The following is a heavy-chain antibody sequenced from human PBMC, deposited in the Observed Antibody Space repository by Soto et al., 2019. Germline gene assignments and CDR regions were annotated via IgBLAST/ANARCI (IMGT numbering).Heavy chain of an antibody. J-gene: IGHJ6*02. CDR1: GGTFSSYA. D-gene: IGHD4-4*01. CDR2: IIPIFGTA. CDR3: ARDQDVSNYHGMDV. V-gene: IGHV1-69*12. Sequence: QVQLVQSGAEVKKPGSSVKVSCKASGGTFSSYAISWVRQAPGQGLEWMGGIIPIFGTANYAQKFQGRVTIXAXEPXSTAYMELSSLRSEDTAVYYCARDQDVSNYHGMDVWGQGTTVTVSS.